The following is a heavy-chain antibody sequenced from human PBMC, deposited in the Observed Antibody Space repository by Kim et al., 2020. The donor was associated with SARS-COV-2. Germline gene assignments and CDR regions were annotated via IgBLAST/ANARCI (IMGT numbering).Heavy chain of an antibody. D-gene: IGHD3-22*01. V-gene: IGHV3-30*18. Sequence: GGSLRLSCAASGFTYSSYGMHGVRQARGKGLWGVAVISYDGRNKYVADAVSGRFTLSKDNSKNTLYLQMNSLRAEDTAVYYCEKDSSMIVGIYYYYGMDVWGPGATGTVSS. CDR2: ISYDGRNK. CDR3: EKDSSMIVGIYYYYGMDV. CDR1: GFTYSSYG. J-gene: IGHJ6*01.